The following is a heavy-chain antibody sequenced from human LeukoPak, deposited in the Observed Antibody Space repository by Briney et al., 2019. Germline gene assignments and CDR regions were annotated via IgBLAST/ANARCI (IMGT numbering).Heavy chain of an antibody. V-gene: IGHV4-4*02. Sequence: SETLPLTCAVSGGSITSANWWSWVRQSPGKGLEWIGEIYHTGNTNYNPSLNSRVSISLDTSKNQFSLRLTSVTAADTAVYFCARDANGSDLHYYHMDVWGKGTTVTISS. CDR1: GGSITSANW. CDR2: IYHTGNT. D-gene: IGHD6-25*01. J-gene: IGHJ6*03. CDR3: ARDANGSDLHYYHMDV.